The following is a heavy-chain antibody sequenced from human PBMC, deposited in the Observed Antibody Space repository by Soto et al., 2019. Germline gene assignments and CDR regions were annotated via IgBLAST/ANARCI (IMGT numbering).Heavy chain of an antibody. CDR2: IIPIFGTA. CDR1: GGTFSSHA. V-gene: IGHV1-69*13. J-gene: IGHJ3*02. CDR3: AREPFGDWDYDSSGEGDAFDI. Sequence: SVKVSCKASGGTFSSHAISWVRQAPGQGLEWMGGIIPIFGTANYAQKFQGRVTITADESTSTAYMELSSLRSEDTAVYYCAREPFGDWDYDSSGEGDAFDIWGQGTMVTVSS. D-gene: IGHD3-22*01.